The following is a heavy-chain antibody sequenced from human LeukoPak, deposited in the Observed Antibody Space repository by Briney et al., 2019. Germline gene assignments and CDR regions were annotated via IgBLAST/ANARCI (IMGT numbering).Heavy chain of an antibody. CDR2: ISSSSSYI. D-gene: IGHD3-22*01. CDR1: GFTFSSYS. CDR3: ASHVIVVVITKRGSNDDQRQPYFDY. V-gene: IGHV3-21*04. Sequence: GGSLRLSCAASGFTFSSYSMDWVRQAPGKGLEWVSSISSSSSYISYADSVKGRFTISRDNAKNSLSLQMNSLRAEDTAVYYCASHVIVVVITKRGSNDDQRQPYFDYWGQGTLVTVSS. J-gene: IGHJ4*02.